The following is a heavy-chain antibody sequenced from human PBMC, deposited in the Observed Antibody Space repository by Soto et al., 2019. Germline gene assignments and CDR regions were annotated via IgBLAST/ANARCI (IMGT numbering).Heavy chain of an antibody. D-gene: IGHD1-1*01. CDR1: GYTFTSYG. J-gene: IGHJ4*02. CDR2: ISAHNGNT. V-gene: IGHV1-18*01. Sequence: QVHLVQSGAEVKKPGATVKVSCKASGYTFTSYGITWVRQAPGQGREWMGWISAHNGNTDYAQKLQGRVIVTRDTTTSTSYMELRRLISDDKSVYYCARGRYGDYWGQGALVTVSS. CDR3: ARGRYGDY.